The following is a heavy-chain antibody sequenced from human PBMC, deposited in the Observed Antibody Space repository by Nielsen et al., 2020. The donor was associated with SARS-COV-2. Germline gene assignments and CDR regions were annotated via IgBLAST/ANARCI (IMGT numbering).Heavy chain of an antibody. CDR2: ISSSGSTI. D-gene: IGHD3-22*01. J-gene: IGHJ4*02. CDR1: GFTFSDYY. Sequence: GESLKISCAASGFTFSDYYMSWIRQAPGKGLEWVSYISSSGSTIYYADSVKGRFTISRDNVKNSLCLQMNSLRAEDTAVYYCARKLSPYHYYDSSGYYGGLDYWGQGTLVTVSS. V-gene: IGHV3-11*04. CDR3: ARKLSPYHYYDSSGYYGGLDY.